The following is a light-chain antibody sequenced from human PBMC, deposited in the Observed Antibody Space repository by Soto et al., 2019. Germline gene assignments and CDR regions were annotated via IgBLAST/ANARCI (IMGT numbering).Light chain of an antibody. CDR3: QQFKDYPIT. CDR1: QGINSA. CDR2: DAS. Sequence: AVQLTQSPSSLSTSVGDRVTITCRASQGINSALAWYQQKPGRAPKLLIYDASTLESGVPSKFSGSGSGTDFTLTISSLQPEDFATYYCQQFKDYPITFGQGTRLEIK. V-gene: IGKV1D-13*01. J-gene: IGKJ5*01.